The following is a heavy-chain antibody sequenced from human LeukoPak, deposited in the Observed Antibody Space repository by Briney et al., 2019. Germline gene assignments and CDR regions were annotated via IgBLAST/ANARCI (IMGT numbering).Heavy chain of an antibody. J-gene: IGHJ6*03. D-gene: IGHD3-16*01. V-gene: IGHV3-21*01. Sequence: GGSLRLSCAASGFTFSSYSMNGVRQAPGKGLEWVSYISNSIIYIYYADSVKGRFTISRDNAKNSLYLQMNSLRAEDTAVYYCARVRIGAYYMDVWGKGTTVTVSS. CDR1: GFTFSSYS. CDR2: ISNSIIYI. CDR3: ARVRIGAYYMDV.